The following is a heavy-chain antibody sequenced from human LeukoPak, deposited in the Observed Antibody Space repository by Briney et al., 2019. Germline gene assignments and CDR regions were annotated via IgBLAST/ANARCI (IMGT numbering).Heavy chain of an antibody. CDR2: ISSDGSSK. CDR1: GFTFSSFG. Sequence: GGSLRLSCTASGFTFSSFGMHWVRQAPGKGLEWVAVISSDGSSKYYTDPVKGRVTISRDNSKNTLYLQMNSLRAEDTAVYYCARRKTASGPYDYWGQGTLVTVSS. D-gene: IGHD1-26*01. V-gene: IGHV3-30*03. CDR3: ARRKTASGPYDY. J-gene: IGHJ4*02.